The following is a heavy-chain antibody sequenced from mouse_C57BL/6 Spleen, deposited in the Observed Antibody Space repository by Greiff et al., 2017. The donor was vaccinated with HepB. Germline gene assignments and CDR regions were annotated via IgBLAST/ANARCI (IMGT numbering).Heavy chain of an antibody. CDR1: GYTFTTYP. J-gene: IGHJ2*01. Sequence: QVQLQQSGAELVKPGASVKMSCKASGYTFTTYPIEWMKQNHGQSLEWIGNFHPYNDDTKYNEKFKGKATLTVEKSYSTVYLELSRLTSDDSAVYYCAITTVEAKEGYYFDYWGQGTTLTVSS. CDR3: AITTVEAKEGYYFDY. V-gene: IGHV1-47*01. D-gene: IGHD1-1*01. CDR2: FHPYNDDT.